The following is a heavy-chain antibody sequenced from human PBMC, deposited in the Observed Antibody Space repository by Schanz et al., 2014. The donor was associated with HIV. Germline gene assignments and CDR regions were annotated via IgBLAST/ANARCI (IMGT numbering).Heavy chain of an antibody. CDR3: AKDLRANYYGPQVDWFDS. CDR1: GFTFRSYG. CDR2: IWYDGSNK. Sequence: VQLLESGGGLVQPGGSLRLSCAASGFTFRSYGMHWVRQAPGKGLEWVAVIWYDGSNKYYADSVKGRFTISRDNAKNSLYLQMNSLRAEDTAVYYCAKDLRANYYGPQVDWFDSWGQGNLVTVSS. V-gene: IGHV3-33*03. J-gene: IGHJ5*01. D-gene: IGHD3-10*01.